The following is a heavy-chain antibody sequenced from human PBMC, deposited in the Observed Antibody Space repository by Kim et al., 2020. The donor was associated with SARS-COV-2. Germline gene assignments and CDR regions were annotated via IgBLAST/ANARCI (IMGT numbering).Heavy chain of an antibody. J-gene: IGHJ4*01. V-gene: IGHV4-39*01. Sequence: SETLSLTCTVSGVSISSSSYYWGWIRQSPGKGLEWIGSKYSSGSTYYNPSLKSRVTISVDTSRTQFSLRLSSVTAADTAVYYCARQARVYNKPYYFDYWG. CDR2: KYSSGST. CDR3: ARQARVYNKPYYFDY. CDR1: GVSISSSSYY. D-gene: IGHD4-4*01.